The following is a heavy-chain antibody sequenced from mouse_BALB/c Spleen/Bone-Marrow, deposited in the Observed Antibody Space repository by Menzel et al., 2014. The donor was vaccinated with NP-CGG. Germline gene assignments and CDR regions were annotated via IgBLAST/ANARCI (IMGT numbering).Heavy chain of an antibody. Sequence: VQRVESGPELMKPGASVKISCKASGYTFTDYYINWVKQKPGQGLEWIGWIYPGSGNTKYNEKFKGKATLTVDTSSSTAYMQLSSLTSEDTAVYFCANLGRYAMDYWGQGTSVTVSS. V-gene: IGHV1-84*02. CDR1: GYTFTDYY. CDR2: IYPGSGNT. CDR3: ANLGRYAMDY. D-gene: IGHD3-1*01. J-gene: IGHJ4*01.